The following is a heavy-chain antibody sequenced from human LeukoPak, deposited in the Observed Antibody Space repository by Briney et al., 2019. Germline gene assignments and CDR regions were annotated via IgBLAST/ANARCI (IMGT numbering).Heavy chain of an antibody. CDR3: VRDSGLGGWAQGY. CDR1: GFTFSSYA. J-gene: IGHJ4*02. Sequence: GGSLRLSCAASGFTFSSYAMHWVRQAPGKGLEWVAVISYDGSNKYYADSVKGRFTISRDNSKNTLYLQMNSLRAEDTAVYYCVRDSGLGGWAQGYWGQGTLVTVSS. V-gene: IGHV3-30-3*01. D-gene: IGHD6-19*01. CDR2: ISYDGSNK.